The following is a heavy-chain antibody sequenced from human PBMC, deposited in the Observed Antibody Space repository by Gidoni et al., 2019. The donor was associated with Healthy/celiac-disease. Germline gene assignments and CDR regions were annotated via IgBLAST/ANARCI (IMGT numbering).Heavy chain of an antibody. J-gene: IGHJ4*02. CDR3: AKGFGGSGAFDY. CDR2: ISYDGSNK. D-gene: IGHD3-10*01. Sequence: QVQLVESGGGVVQPGRSLRLSCAASGFPFSSYGMHWVRQAPGKGLEWVAVISYDGSNKYYADSVKGRFTISRDNSKNTLYLQMNSLRAEDTAVYYCAKGFGGSGAFDYWGQGTLVTVSS. CDR1: GFPFSSYG. V-gene: IGHV3-30*18.